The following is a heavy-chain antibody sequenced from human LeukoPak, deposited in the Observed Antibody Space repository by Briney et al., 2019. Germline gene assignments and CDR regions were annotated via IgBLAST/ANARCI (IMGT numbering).Heavy chain of an antibody. Sequence: GGSLRLSCAASGFTFSSYAMSWVRQAPGKGLEWVSAISGSGGSTYYADSVKGRFTISRDNSKNTLYLQTNSLRAEDTAVYYCATSDIVVVPAAYFDYWGQGTLVTVSS. CDR3: ATSDIVVVPAAYFDY. D-gene: IGHD2-2*01. CDR2: ISGSGGST. J-gene: IGHJ4*02. CDR1: GFTFSSYA. V-gene: IGHV3-23*01.